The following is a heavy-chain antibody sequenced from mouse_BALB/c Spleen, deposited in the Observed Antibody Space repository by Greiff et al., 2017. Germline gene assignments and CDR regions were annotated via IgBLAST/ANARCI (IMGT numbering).Heavy chain of an antibody. J-gene: IGHJ3*01. V-gene: IGHV5-4*02. CDR3: ARDFYYGNYVGFAY. D-gene: IGHD2-1*01. CDR1: GFTFSDYY. CDR2: ISDGGSYT. Sequence: EVKLVESGGGLVKPGGSLKLSCAASGFTFSDYYMYWVRQTPEKRLEWVATISDGGSYTYYPDSVKGRFTISRDNAKNNLYLQMSSLKSEDTAMYYCARDFYYGNYVGFAYWGQGTLVTVSA.